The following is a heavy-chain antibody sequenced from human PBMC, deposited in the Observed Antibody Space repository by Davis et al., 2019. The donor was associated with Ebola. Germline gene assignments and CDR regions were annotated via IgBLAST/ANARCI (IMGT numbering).Heavy chain of an antibody. CDR1: GYTFTSYD. Sequence: ASVKVSCKASGYTFTSYDINWVRQATGQGLEWMGWMNPNSGNTNYAQKLQGRVTMTTDTSTSTAYMELRSLRSDDTAVYYCARDLSMVRGLGWFDPWGQGTLVTVSS. D-gene: IGHD3-10*01. CDR3: ARDLSMVRGLGWFDP. CDR2: MNPNSGNT. V-gene: IGHV1-18*01. J-gene: IGHJ5*02.